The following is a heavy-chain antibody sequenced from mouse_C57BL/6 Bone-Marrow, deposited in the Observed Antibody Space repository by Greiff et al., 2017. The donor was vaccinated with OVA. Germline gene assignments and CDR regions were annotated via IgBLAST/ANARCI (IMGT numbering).Heavy chain of an antibody. V-gene: IGHV5-9*01. Sequence: DVMLVESGGGLVKPGGSLKLSCAASGFTFSSYTMSWVRQTPEKRLEWVATISGGGGNTYYPDSVKGRFTISRDNAKNTLYLQMSSLRSEDTALYYCARPYSNYAPMDYWGQGTSVTVSS. CDR2: ISGGGGNT. J-gene: IGHJ4*01. D-gene: IGHD2-5*01. CDR1: GFTFSSYT. CDR3: ARPYSNYAPMDY.